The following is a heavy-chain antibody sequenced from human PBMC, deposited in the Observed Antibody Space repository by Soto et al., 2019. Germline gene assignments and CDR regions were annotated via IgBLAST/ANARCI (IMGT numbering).Heavy chain of an antibody. CDR1: GGSISSYY. V-gene: IGHV4-59*08. J-gene: IGHJ3*02. CDR2: IYYSGST. Sequence: SETLSLTCTVSGGSISSYYWSWIRQPPGKGLEWIGYIYYSGSTNYNPSLKSRVTISVDTSKNQFSLKLSSVTAADTAVYSCARHGEGILAPFDIWGQGTMVTVSS. D-gene: IGHD3-9*01. CDR3: ARHGEGILAPFDI.